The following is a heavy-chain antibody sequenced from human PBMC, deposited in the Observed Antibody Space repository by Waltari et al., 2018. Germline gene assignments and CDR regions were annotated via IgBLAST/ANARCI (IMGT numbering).Heavy chain of an antibody. CDR3: ARGYTSLYYYDSSGYYYDAFDI. V-gene: IGHV4-34*01. Sequence: QVQLQQWGAGLLKPSETLSLTCAVYGGSFSGYYWSWIRQPPGKGLEWIGEINHSGRTNYNPSLKSRVTISVDTSKNQFSLKLSSVTAADTAVYYCARGYTSLYYYDSSGYYYDAFDIWGQGTMVTVSS. CDR1: GGSFSGYY. D-gene: IGHD3-22*01. CDR2: INHSGRT. J-gene: IGHJ3*02.